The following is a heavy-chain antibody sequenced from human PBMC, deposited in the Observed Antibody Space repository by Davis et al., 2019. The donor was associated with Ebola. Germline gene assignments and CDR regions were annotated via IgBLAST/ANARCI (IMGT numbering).Heavy chain of an antibody. Sequence: GESLKISCAASGFTFSSYSMNWVRQAPGKGLEWVSSISSSSSYIYYADSVKGRFTISRDNAKNSLYLQMNSLRAEDTAVYYCARDQLAYYYYGMDVWGQGTTVTVSS. CDR3: ARDQLAYYYYGMDV. D-gene: IGHD1-1*01. V-gene: IGHV3-21*01. CDR1: GFTFSSYS. CDR2: ISSSSSYI. J-gene: IGHJ6*02.